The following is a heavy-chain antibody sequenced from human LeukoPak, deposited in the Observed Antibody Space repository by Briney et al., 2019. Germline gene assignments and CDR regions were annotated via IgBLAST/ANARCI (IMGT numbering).Heavy chain of an antibody. V-gene: IGHV3-23*01. CDR3: XXXXXXXXXGSCYSSFDY. CDR1: GFTFSSYG. J-gene: IGHJ4*02. D-gene: IGHD2-15*01. CDR2: ISGSGGST. Sequence: HSGGSLRLSCAASGFTFSSYGMSWVRQAPGKGLEWVSAISGSGGSTYYADSVKGRFTISRDNSKNTLYLQMNSLRAEDTAVYYXXXXXXXXXXGSCYSSFDYWGQGTLVTVSS.